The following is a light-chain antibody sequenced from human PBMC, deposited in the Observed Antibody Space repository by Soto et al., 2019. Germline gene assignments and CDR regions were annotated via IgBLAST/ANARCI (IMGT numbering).Light chain of an antibody. Sequence: QSALTQPPSASGSPGQSVTISCTGTSSDVGAYKYVSWYQQYPGKAPKLMIYEVSKRPSGVPDRLSGSKSGNTASLTVSGLQAEDEADYSCTSYVGSNIWVFGGGTKLTVL. CDR3: TSYVGSNIWV. J-gene: IGLJ3*02. CDR1: SSDVGAYKY. CDR2: EVS. V-gene: IGLV2-8*01.